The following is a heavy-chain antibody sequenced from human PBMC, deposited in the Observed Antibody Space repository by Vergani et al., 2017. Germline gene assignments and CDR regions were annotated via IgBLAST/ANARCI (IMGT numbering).Heavy chain of an antibody. CDR2: ISWNSGSI. V-gene: IGHV3-9*01. J-gene: IGHJ2*01. D-gene: IGHD3-3*01. Sequence: EVQMVESGGGLVKPGGSLRLSCVASGFTFSHYSMHWVRQAPGKGLEWVSGISWNSGSIGYADSVKGRFTISRDNAKNSLYLQMNSLRAEDTALYYCAKDHYDFWSGYPNLSPFDLWGRGTLVTVSS. CDR1: GFTFSHYS. CDR3: AKDHYDFWSGYPNLSPFDL.